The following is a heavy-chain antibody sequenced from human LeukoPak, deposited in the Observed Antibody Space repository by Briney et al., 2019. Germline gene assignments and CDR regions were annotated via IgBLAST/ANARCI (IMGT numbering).Heavy chain of an antibody. CDR2: ISAYNGNT. J-gene: IGHJ4*02. CDR1: GYTFTNYD. D-gene: IGHD5-18*01. CDR3: ARDDKGYSSGLDY. V-gene: IGHV1-18*01. Sequence: GASVKVSCKASGYTFTNYDISWVRQAPGQGLEWMGWISAYNGNTYYAQKLQGRVSMTTDTSTSTAYMELRSLRSDDTAVYYCARDDKGYSSGLDYWGQGTLVTVSS.